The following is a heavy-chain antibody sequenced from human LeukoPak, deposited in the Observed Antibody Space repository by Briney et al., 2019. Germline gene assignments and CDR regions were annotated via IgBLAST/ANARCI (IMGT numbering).Heavy chain of an antibody. CDR1: GFTFSAYS. CDR2: ISPTSDIV. V-gene: IGHV3-48*02. Sequence: GGSLRLSCAASGFTFSAYSMTWVRQAPGQGLEWVSFISPTSDIVFYAASVKGRFTISRDNAKNSLYLQMNSLRDEDTAVYYCARVRSGWYDDYWGQGTLVTVSS. D-gene: IGHD6-19*01. CDR3: ARVRSGWYDDY. J-gene: IGHJ4*02.